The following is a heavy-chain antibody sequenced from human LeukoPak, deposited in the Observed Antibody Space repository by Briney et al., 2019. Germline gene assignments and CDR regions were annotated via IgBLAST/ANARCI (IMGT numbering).Heavy chain of an antibody. J-gene: IGHJ5*02. CDR3: ARLGSGYCSSTSCYRGWFDP. V-gene: IGHV5-51*01. D-gene: IGHD2-2*03. CDR2: IYPGDSDT. CDR1: GYSFTNYW. Sequence: GESLKISCKGSGYSFTNYWIGWVRQMPGKGLEWMGIIYPGDSDTRYSPSFQGQVTISADKSISTAYLQWSSLKASDTAMYYCARLGSGYCSSTSCYRGWFDPWGQGTLVTVSS.